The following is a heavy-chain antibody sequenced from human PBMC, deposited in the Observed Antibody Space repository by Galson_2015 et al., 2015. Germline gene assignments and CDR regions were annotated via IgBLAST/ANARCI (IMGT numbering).Heavy chain of an antibody. CDR1: GGTFSSYA. V-gene: IGHV1-69*13. CDR2: IIPIFGTA. CDR3: AGGAWEPYYFDY. D-gene: IGHD1-26*01. Sequence: SVKVSCKASGGTFSSYAISWVRQAPGQGLEWMGGIIPIFGTANYAQKFQGRVTITADESTSTAYMELSSLRSEDTAVYYCAGGAWEPYYFDYWGQGTLVTVSS. J-gene: IGHJ4*02.